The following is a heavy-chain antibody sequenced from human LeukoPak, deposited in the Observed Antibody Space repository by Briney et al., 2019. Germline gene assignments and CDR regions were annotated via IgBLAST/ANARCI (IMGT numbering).Heavy chain of an antibody. V-gene: IGHV4-61*02. D-gene: IGHD3-10*01. Sequence: SQTLSLTCTVSGGSISSGSYYWSWIRQPAGKGLEWLGRIYSSGSTNHNPSLKSRVTISVDTSKNQFSLKLSSVTAADTAVYFCARLSGNYGLDIWGQGTMVTVSS. CDR3: ARLSGNYGLDI. CDR2: IYSSGST. CDR1: GGSISSGSYY. J-gene: IGHJ3*02.